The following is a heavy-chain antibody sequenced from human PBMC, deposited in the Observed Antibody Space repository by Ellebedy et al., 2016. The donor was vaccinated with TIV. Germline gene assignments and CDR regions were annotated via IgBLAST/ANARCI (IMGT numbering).Heavy chain of an antibody. J-gene: IGHJ4*02. CDR2: IYNGNT. CDR3: ARNGGGLGY. V-gene: IGHV1-18*01. D-gene: IGHD2-8*01. Sequence: AASVKVSCKGSGYTFSNHEIAWVRQSPGQGLEWMGWIYNGNTYYTQKLQGRLTMTTDTSTSTAYMELRSLRSDDTAVYYCARNGGGLGYWGQGTLVTVSS. CDR1: GYTFSNHE.